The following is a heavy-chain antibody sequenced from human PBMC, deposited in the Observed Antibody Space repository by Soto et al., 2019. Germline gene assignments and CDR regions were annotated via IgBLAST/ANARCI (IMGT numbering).Heavy chain of an antibody. CDR2: MNPNSGNT. D-gene: IGHD1-1*01. CDR1: GYTFTSYD. CDR3: ARERTGTTSMDV. V-gene: IGHV1-8*01. Sequence: QVQLVQSGAXVXXXGASVKVSCKASGYTFTSYDINWVRQATGQGLEWMGWMNPNSGNTGYAQKFQGRVTMTRNTSISTAYMELSSLRSEDTAVYYCARERTGTTSMDVWGQGTTVTVSS. J-gene: IGHJ6*02.